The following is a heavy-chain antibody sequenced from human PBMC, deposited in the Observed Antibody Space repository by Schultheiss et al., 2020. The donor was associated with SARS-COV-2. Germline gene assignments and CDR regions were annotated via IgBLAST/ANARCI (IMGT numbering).Heavy chain of an antibody. V-gene: IGHV4-38-2*01. CDR3: ARVGTPYSSGWTWFDP. Sequence: SETLSLTCAVSGYSISSGYYWGWIRQPPGKGLEWIGSIYHSGYTYYNPSLKSRVTISVDTSKNQFSLRLSSVTAADTAVYYCARVGTPYSSGWTWFDPWGQGTLVTVSS. J-gene: IGHJ5*02. CDR2: IYHSGYT. CDR1: GYSISSGYY. D-gene: IGHD6-19*01.